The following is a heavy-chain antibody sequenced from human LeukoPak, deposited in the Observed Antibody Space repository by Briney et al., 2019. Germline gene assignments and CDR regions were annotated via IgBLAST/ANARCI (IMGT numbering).Heavy chain of an antibody. J-gene: IGHJ4*02. V-gene: IGHV3-23*01. CDR2: ISGSGGST. Sequence: PGGSLRLSCAASGFTFSSYAMSWVRQAPGKGQEWVSAISGSGGSTYYADSVKGRFTISRDNSKNTLYLQMNSLRAEDTAVYYCAKANDSSGYYYPFDYWGQGTLVTFSS. CDR1: GFTFSSYA. CDR3: AKANDSSGYYYPFDY. D-gene: IGHD3-22*01.